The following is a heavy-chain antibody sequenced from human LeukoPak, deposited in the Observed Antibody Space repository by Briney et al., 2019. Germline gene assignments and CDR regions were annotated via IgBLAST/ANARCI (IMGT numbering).Heavy chain of an antibody. CDR2: VNPNSGNT. CDR3: ARFPLLWEPTAANDY. CDR1: GGTFSSYA. Sequence: GSSVKVSCKASGGTFSSYAISWVRQAPGQGLEWMGWVNPNSGNTGYAQKFQGRVTITRNIFINTAYMELNSLRSDDTAVYYCARFPLLWEPTAANDYWGQGTLVTVSS. D-gene: IGHD1-26*01. J-gene: IGHJ4*02. V-gene: IGHV1-8*03.